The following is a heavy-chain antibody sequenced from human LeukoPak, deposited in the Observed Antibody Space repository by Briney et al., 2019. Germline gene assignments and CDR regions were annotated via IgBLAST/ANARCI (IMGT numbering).Heavy chain of an antibody. CDR2: IYYSGST. J-gene: IGHJ4*02. CDR3: ARLDSSGYYSVDY. Sequence: SETLSLTCTVSGGPISSGGHYWNWIRQHPGKGLEWIGSIYYSGSTYYNPSLKGRVTISVDTSKNQFSLKLSSVTAADTAVYYCARLDSSGYYSVDYWGQGTLVTVSS. CDR1: GGPISSGGHY. D-gene: IGHD3-22*01. V-gene: IGHV4-39*01.